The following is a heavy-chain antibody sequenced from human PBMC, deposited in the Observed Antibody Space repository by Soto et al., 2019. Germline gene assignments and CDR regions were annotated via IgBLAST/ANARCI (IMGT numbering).Heavy chain of an antibody. CDR2: IYYSGNT. CDR1: GGSISSGYYY. V-gene: IGHV4-30-4*01. CDR3: ASSSLYGMEV. Sequence: SETLSLTCSVSGGSISSGYYYWSWIRQPPGKGLEWIGNIYYSGNTYYNPSLKSRLIISIDTSKKQFSLKVGSVTAADTAVYYCASSSLYGMEVWGQGPTVT. J-gene: IGHJ6*02.